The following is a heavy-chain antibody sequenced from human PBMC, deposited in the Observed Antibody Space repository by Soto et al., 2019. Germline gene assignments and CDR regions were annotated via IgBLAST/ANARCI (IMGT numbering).Heavy chain of an antibody. D-gene: IGHD6-19*01. CDR3: TRDQNQWLVGVDLDNWFDP. CDR2: IRSKAYGGTT. CDR1: GFTFGVYD. Sequence: GRSLRLSCRASGFTFGVYDMNLFRPAPGKGPEWAGFIRSKAYGGTTEYAASVKGRFTISRDDSKSIAYLQMNSLKTEDTAVYYCTRDQNQWLVGVDLDNWFDPWGQGTLVTAPQ. V-gene: IGHV3-49*03. J-gene: IGHJ5*02.